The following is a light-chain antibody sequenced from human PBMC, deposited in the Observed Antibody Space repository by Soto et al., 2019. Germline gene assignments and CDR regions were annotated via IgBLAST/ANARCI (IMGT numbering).Light chain of an antibody. Sequence: DIQLTQSPPSRSAYVGDRVTITCRASQGIGNSLAWYQQKPGKVPKLLIYGASTLQLGVPSRFSGSGSGTDFTLTINNLQPEDVAIYFCQKYNNAPLTFGPGTKVD. CDR1: QGIGNS. CDR3: QKYNNAPLT. J-gene: IGKJ3*01. CDR2: GAS. V-gene: IGKV1-27*01.